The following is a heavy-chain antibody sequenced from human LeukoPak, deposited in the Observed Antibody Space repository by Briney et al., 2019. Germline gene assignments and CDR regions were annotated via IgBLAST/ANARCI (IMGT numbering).Heavy chain of an antibody. V-gene: IGHV3-11*04. CDR3: ATGRWYGEFAGSGFDD. J-gene: IGHJ4*02. D-gene: IGHD3-10*01. CDR1: GFTFTDHY. Sequence: GGSLRLSCAASGFTFTDHYMTWFRQAPGKGLEWISYISTIGTTKYYADSVKGRFTISRDNAKNSLYLQMNSLRVEDTAVYYCATGRWYGEFAGSGFDDWGQGILVTVSS. CDR2: ISTIGTTK.